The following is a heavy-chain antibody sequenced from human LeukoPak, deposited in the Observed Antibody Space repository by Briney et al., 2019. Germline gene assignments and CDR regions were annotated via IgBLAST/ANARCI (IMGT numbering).Heavy chain of an antibody. CDR2: VYYSGST. Sequence: SETLSLTCTVSGGSISSGGYYWSWIRQHPGKGLEWIGYVYYSGSTYYNPSPKSRVTITVDTSKNQFSLKLSSVTAADTAVYYCARGVGVVVPADYFDYWGQGTLVTVSS. CDR3: ARGVGVVVPADYFDY. D-gene: IGHD2-2*01. J-gene: IGHJ4*02. V-gene: IGHV4-31*03. CDR1: GGSISSGGYY.